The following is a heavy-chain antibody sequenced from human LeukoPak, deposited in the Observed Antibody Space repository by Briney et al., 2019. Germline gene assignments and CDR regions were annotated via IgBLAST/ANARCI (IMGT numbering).Heavy chain of an antibody. Sequence: GRSLRLSCAASGFTFSSYAMHWVRQAPGKGLEWVAVISYDGSNKYYADSVKGRFTISRDNSKNTLYLQMNSLRAEDTAVYYCARDESDCSSTSCYGPWGQGTLVTVSS. V-gene: IGHV3-30-3*01. D-gene: IGHD2-2*01. J-gene: IGHJ5*02. CDR2: ISYDGSNK. CDR1: GFTFSSYA. CDR3: ARDESDCSSTSCYGP.